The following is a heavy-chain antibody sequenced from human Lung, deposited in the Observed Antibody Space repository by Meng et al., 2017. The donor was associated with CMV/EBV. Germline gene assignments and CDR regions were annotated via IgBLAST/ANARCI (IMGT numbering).Heavy chain of an antibody. CDR3: ATDLRGRAVAGTYYYYGMDL. CDR1: GFTFSDAW. Sequence: GGSLRLSXAASGFTFSDAWMSWVRQAPGKGLEWVGRIKSKIDGGTTDYAAPVKGRFTISRGDSRNTLYLQMNSLKTEDTAVYYCATDLRGRAVAGTYYYYGMDLWGQGTKVTVSS. J-gene: IGHJ6*02. CDR2: IKSKIDGGTT. V-gene: IGHV3-15*01. D-gene: IGHD6-19*01.